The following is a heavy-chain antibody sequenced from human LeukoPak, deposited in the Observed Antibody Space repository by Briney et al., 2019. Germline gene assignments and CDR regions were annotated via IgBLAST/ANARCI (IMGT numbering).Heavy chain of an antibody. D-gene: IGHD2-2*01. CDR1: GGSISSSSYY. CDR2: IYYSGST. V-gene: IGHV4-39*07. CDR3: ASDGNLYCSSTSCYFY. J-gene: IGHJ4*02. Sequence: SETLSLTCTVSGGSISSSSYYWGWIRQPPGKGLEWIGSIYYSGSTYYNPSLKSRVTISVDTSKNQFSLKLSSVTAADTAVYYCASDGNLYCSSTSCYFYWGQGTLVTVSS.